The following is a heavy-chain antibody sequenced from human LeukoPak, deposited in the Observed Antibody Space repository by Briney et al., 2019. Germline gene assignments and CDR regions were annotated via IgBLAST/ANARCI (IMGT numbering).Heavy chain of an antibody. CDR1: GDSISSRNYY. J-gene: IGHJ6*03. V-gene: IGHV4-39*01. CDR2: IYYSGST. CDR3: ARRVCTMSHDYMDV. Sequence: SETLSLTCAVSGDSISSRNYYWGWIRQPPGKGLEWIGSIYYSGSTYYNPSLKSRVTISVDTSKSQFSLRLSSVTAADTAVYYCARRVCTMSHDYMDVWGKGTTVTVSS. D-gene: IGHD5-24*01.